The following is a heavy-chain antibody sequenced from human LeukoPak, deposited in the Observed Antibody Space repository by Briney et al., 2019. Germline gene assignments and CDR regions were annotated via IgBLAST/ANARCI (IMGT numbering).Heavy chain of an antibody. CDR1: GLTFSSYA. D-gene: IGHD6-25*01. J-gene: IGHJ4*02. CDR2: ISGSGGST. Sequence: PGGSLRLSCEASGLTFSSYAMSWIRQAPGKGLEWVSAISGSGGSTYYADSVKGRFTISRDNSKNTLYLQMNSLRAEDTAVYYCAKDQRVPVPKFSFDYWGQGTLVTVSS. V-gene: IGHV3-23*01. CDR3: AKDQRVPVPKFSFDY.